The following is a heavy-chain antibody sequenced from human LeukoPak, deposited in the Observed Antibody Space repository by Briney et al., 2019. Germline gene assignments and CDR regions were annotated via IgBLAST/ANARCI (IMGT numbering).Heavy chain of an antibody. Sequence: PGGSLRLSCAASGFTFSSYWMSWVRQAPGKGLEWVANIKQDGSEKYYVDSVKGRFTISRDNAKNSLYLQMNSLRAEDTAVYYCASTGDLPYFDYWGQGTLVTVSS. CDR1: GFTFSSYW. CDR2: IKQDGSEK. CDR3: ASTGDLPYFDY. D-gene: IGHD7-27*01. J-gene: IGHJ4*02. V-gene: IGHV3-7*01.